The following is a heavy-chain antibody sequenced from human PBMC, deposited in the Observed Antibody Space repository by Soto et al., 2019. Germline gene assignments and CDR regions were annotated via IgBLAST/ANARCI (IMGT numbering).Heavy chain of an antibody. CDR1: GGSISSYY. J-gene: IGHJ5*02. D-gene: IGHD6-13*01. Sequence: PSETLSLTCTVSGGSISSYYWSWIRQPPGKGLEWIGYIYYSGSTNYNPSLKSRVTISVDTSKNQFSLKLNSVTAADTAVYYCARLKAAASSWFDPWGQGTLVTVSS. CDR2: IYYSGST. CDR3: ARLKAAASSWFDP. V-gene: IGHV4-59*08.